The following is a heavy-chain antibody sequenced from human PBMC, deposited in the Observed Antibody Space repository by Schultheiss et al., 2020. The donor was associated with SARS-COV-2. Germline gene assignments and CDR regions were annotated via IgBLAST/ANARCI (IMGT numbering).Heavy chain of an antibody. CDR2: IKSKTDGGTT. CDR3: TTGYGGELRFLEWFLADVFDI. D-gene: IGHD3-3*01. V-gene: IGHV3-15*01. J-gene: IGHJ3*02. CDR1: VFTFSNAW. Sequence: GGSLRLSCAASVFTFSNAWMSWVRQAPGKGLEWVGRIKSKTDGGTTDYAAPVKGRFTIWRDDSKNTLYLQMNSLKTEDTAVYYCTTGYGGELRFLEWFLADVFDIWGQGTMVTVSS.